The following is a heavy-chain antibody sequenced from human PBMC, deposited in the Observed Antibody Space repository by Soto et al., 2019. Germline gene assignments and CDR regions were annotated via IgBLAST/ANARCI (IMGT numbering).Heavy chain of an antibody. CDR2: IKQDATEK. D-gene: IGHD3-16*01. Sequence: EVYLVESGGGLVQPGGSLRLSCAASGFTFSTYWMTWVRQAPGKGLEWVANIKQDATEKYYVDSVKGRFTISRDNAKDSLYLQMNSLRAEDTAIYYCASAYGDYWGRGTLVTVSS. CDR1: GFTFSTYW. CDR3: ASAYGDY. V-gene: IGHV3-7*01. J-gene: IGHJ4*02.